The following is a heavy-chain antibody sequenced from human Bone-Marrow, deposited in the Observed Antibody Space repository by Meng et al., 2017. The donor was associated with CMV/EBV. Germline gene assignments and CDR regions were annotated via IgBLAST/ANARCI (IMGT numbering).Heavy chain of an antibody. D-gene: IGHD1-14*01. V-gene: IGHV3-7*01. Sequence: SCAASGFTFSRYWMSWVRQAPGKGLEWVANIKQDGSEKYYVDSVKGRFTISRDNAKNSLYLQMNSLTAEDTAVYYCAPDDYDYWGQGTLVTVSS. J-gene: IGHJ4*02. CDR2: IKQDGSEK. CDR3: APDDYDY. CDR1: GFTFSRYW.